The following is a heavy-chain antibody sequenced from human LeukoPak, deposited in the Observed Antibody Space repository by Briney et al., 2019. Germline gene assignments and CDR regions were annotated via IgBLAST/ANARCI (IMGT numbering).Heavy chain of an antibody. Sequence: PGGSLRLSCAASGFTFSSYGMSWVRQAPGKGLEWVANIKQDGSEKNYVDSVKGRFTISRDNAKKSLYLQMNSLRAEDTAVYYCARDRSGYSGYDFFDYWGQGALVTVSS. J-gene: IGHJ4*02. CDR3: ARDRSGYSGYDFFDY. CDR2: IKQDGSEK. V-gene: IGHV3-7*01. CDR1: GFTFSSYG. D-gene: IGHD5-12*01.